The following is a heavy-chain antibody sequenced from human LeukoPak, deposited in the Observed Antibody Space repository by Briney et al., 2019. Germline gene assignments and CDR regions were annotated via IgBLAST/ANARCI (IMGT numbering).Heavy chain of an antibody. CDR3: GRDLDY. CDR2: IYTTGST. V-gene: IGHV4-4*07. Sequence: SETLSLTCTVSGGSITSYYWSWIRQPAGKGLEWIGRIYTTGSTYYNHFLKSRVTMAVDTSKNQFSLRLSSVTAADTAVYYCGRDLDYWGQGTLVTVSS. J-gene: IGHJ4*02. CDR1: GGSITSYY.